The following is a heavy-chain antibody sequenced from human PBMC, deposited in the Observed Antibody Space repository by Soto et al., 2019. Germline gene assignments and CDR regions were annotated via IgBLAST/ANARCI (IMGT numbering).Heavy chain of an antibody. V-gene: IGHV2-5*02. CDR2: IYWDDDK. CDR3: AHLLTIFGERRPPGNPPDYYYMDV. D-gene: IGHD3-3*01. CDR1: GFSLSTSGVG. Sequence: SGPTLVKPTQTLTLTCTFSGFSLSTSGVGVGWIRQPPGKALEWLALIYWDDDKRYSPSLKSRLTITKDTSKNQVVLTMTNMDPVDTATYYCAHLLTIFGERRPPGNPPDYYYMDVWGKGTTVTVSS. J-gene: IGHJ6*03.